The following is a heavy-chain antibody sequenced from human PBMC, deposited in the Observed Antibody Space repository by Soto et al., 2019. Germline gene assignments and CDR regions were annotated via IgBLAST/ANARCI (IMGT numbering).Heavy chain of an antibody. CDR2: IDPSDSYT. CDR1: GYSFTSYW. CDR3: ARHASEATEGYNWFDP. J-gene: IGHJ5*02. Sequence: PGESLRISCRSSGYSFTSYWISWVRQMPGKGLEWMGRIDPSDSYTNYSPSFQGHITISADKSISTAYLQWSSLKASDTAMYYCARHASEATEGYNWFDPWGQGTLVTVSS. D-gene: IGHD2-2*01. V-gene: IGHV5-10-1*01.